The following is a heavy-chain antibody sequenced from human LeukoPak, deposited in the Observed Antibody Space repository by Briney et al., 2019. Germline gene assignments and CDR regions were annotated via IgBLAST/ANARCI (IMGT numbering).Heavy chain of an antibody. CDR1: GDSISSSNSY. Sequence: SETLSLTCTVSGDSISSSNSYWGWIRQPPGKGLEWIGSIYYSGNTYYNPSLKSRVTISVDTSKNQFSLKLRSVTAADTAVYYCARTTEGEYIGYFYYYYMDVWGKGTTVTISS. J-gene: IGHJ6*03. D-gene: IGHD1-1*01. CDR2: IYYSGNT. CDR3: ARTTEGEYIGYFYYYYMDV. V-gene: IGHV4-39*07.